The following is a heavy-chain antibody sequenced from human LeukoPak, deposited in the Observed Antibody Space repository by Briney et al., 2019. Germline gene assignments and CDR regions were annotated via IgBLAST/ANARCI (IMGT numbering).Heavy chain of an antibody. V-gene: IGHV3-21*01. J-gene: IGHJ4*02. Sequence: RGSLRLSCAASGFTFSSYTMNWVRQTPGKGLEWVSSITGSSNIYYTDSVKGRFIISRANAKNSLYLQMHSVRAEDTAVYYCARDHTASAQLVYWGQGTLVTVSS. D-gene: IGHD6-13*01. CDR2: ITGSSNI. CDR1: GFTFSSYT. CDR3: ARDHTASAQLVY.